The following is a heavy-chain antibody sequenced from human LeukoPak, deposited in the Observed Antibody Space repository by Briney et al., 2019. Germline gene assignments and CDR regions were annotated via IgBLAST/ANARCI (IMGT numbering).Heavy chain of an antibody. Sequence: PSETLSLTCTVSGGSISSSSYYWGWIRQPPGKGLEWIGSIYYSGSTYYNPSLKSRVTISVDTSKNQFSLKLSSVTAADTAVYYCARLGGPYSSGWYLDYWGQGTLVTVSS. V-gene: IGHV4-39*01. CDR1: GGSISSSSYY. CDR2: IYYSGST. D-gene: IGHD6-19*01. J-gene: IGHJ4*02. CDR3: ARLGGPYSSGWYLDY.